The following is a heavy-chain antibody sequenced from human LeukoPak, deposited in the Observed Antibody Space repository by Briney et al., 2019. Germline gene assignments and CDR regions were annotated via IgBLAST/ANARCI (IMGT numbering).Heavy chain of an antibody. CDR3: AAPTVDTAMVTTGAFDI. CDR2: IVVGSGNT. V-gene: IGHV1-58*01. CDR1: GFTFTSSA. D-gene: IGHD5-18*01. J-gene: IGHJ3*02. Sequence: SVKVSCKASGFTFTSSAVQWARQARGQRLEWIGWIVVGSGNTNYAQKFQERVTITRDMSTSTAYMELSSLRSEDTAVYYCAAPTVDTAMVTTGAFDIWGQGTMVTVSS.